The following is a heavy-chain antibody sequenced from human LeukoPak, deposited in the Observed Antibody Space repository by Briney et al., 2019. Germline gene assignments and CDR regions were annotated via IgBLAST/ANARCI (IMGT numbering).Heavy chain of an antibody. Sequence: GTSLRLSCEASGFTFSHFGMHWVRQAPGKGLEWVAFIRYDGSNKYYADSVKGRFTISRDNSKNTLYLQMNSLRAEDTAVYYCAKDRYSDYWGQGTLVTVSS. V-gene: IGHV3-30*02. CDR1: GFTFSHFG. J-gene: IGHJ4*02. CDR3: AKDRYSDY. CDR2: IRYDGSNK.